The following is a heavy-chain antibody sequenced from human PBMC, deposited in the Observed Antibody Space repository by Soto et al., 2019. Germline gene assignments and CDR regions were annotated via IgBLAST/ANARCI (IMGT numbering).Heavy chain of an antibody. Sequence: QVQLVQSGPEVKKPGSSVKVSCKDSGGLFSCFAISWVRQAPGQGLEWLGGIIPVFGTTNYAEKFQDRVTSTADESTNTAYMELTSLRSGDTAVYYCARGGGPYVWFNEFWGQGTLVTVSS. D-gene: IGHD3-16*01. CDR2: IIPVFGTT. V-gene: IGHV1-69*01. CDR3: ARGGGPYVWFNEF. CDR1: GGLFSCFA. J-gene: IGHJ4*02.